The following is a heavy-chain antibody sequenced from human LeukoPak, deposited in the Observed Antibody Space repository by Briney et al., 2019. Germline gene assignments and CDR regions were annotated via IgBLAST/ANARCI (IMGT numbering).Heavy chain of an antibody. J-gene: IGHJ4*02. V-gene: IGHV3-30*18. Sequence: GGSLRLSCAASGFTFNNYGIHYVRQAPGKGLEWVAVISDDGRHKNYADSVKGRFTISRDNSNNTLYLQMSSLRVEDTGVYYCAKDRETTASGTFDYWGQGTLVTVSS. CDR1: GFTFNNYG. CDR3: AKDRETTASGTFDY. D-gene: IGHD6-13*01. CDR2: ISDDGRHK.